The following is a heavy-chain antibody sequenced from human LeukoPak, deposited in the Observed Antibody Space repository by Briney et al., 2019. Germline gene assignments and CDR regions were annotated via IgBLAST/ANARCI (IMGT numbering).Heavy chain of an antibody. CDR3: AKDRHNWNQGYLDF. D-gene: IGHD1-20*01. J-gene: IGHJ4*02. CDR1: GFTFSSYA. Sequence: GGSLRLSCAASGFTFSSYAMSWVRQAPGKGPEWVSGISDSGGVTYYADSVRGRFTISRDNSKNTLFLQMNSLRAEDTAVYYCAKDRHNWNQGYLDFWGQGTLVTVSS. CDR2: ISDSGGVT. V-gene: IGHV3-23*01.